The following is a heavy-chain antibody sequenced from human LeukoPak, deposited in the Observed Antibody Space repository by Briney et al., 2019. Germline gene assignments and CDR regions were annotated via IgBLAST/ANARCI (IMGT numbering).Heavy chain of an antibody. CDR1: GGSISSYY. CDR2: IYYSGST. V-gene: IGHV4-59*08. CDR3: ARVVNYYSMFDP. D-gene: IGHD2-21*02. J-gene: IGHJ5*02. Sequence: PSETLSLTCTVSGGSISSYYWSWIRQPPGKGREWIGYIYYSGSTNYNPSLKRRVTISVDTSKNQFSLKLSSVTAADTAVYYCARVVNYYSMFDPWGQGTLVTVSS.